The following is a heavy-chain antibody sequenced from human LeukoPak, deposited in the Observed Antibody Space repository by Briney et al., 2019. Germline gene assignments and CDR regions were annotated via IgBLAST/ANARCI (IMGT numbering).Heavy chain of an antibody. CDR3: AISLWFGELLRD. Sequence: SETLSLTCTVSGGSISSGGYYWSWIRQHPGKGLEWIGYIYYSGSTYYNPSLKSRVTISVDMSKNQFSLKLSSVTAADTAVYYCAISLWFGELLRDWGQGTLVTVSS. J-gene: IGHJ4*02. CDR1: GGSISSGGYY. D-gene: IGHD3-10*01. V-gene: IGHV4-31*03. CDR2: IYYSGST.